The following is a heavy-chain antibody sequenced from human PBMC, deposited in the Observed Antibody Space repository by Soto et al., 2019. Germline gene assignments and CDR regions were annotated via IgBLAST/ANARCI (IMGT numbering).Heavy chain of an antibody. CDR1: GYTFTSYF. D-gene: IGHD6-19*01. CDR3: ARDEGYSSGWSQFDY. CDR2: INPSGGST. Sequence: ASVKVSCKASGYTFTSYFIHWVRQAPGQGLEWMGIINPSGGSTNYAQQFQGRVTMTRDTSTSTVYMELSSLRFEDTALYYCARDEGYSSGWSQFDYWGQGTLVTVSS. V-gene: IGHV1-46*03. J-gene: IGHJ4*02.